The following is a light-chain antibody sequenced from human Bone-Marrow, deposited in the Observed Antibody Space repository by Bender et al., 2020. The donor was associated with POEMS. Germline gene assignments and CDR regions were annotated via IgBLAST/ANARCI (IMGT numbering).Light chain of an antibody. CDR3: HVWDSTGDHLYV. V-gene: IGLV2-8*01. J-gene: IGLJ1*01. CDR1: SSDVGGYNY. Sequence: QSALTQPPSASGSPGQSVTISCTGTSSDVGGYNYVSWYQQHPGKAPKVMIYEVNKRPSGVPDRFSGSKSGNTATLTINRVEAGDEADYYCHVWDSTGDHLYVFGGGTKVTVL. CDR2: EVN.